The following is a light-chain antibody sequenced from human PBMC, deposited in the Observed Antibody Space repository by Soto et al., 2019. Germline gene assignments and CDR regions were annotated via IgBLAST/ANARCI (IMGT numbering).Light chain of an antibody. CDR2: EVR. J-gene: IGLJ2*01. V-gene: IGLV2-23*02. CDR1: SSDVGGYNH. Sequence: QSALTQPASVSGSPGQSITISCTGTSSDVGGYNHVSWYQQHPGKAPKLIIYEVRNRPSGVSNRLSGSKSGNTASLTISGLQADDEADYYCCSYAGSRTWVFGGGTKLTVL. CDR3: CSYAGSRTWV.